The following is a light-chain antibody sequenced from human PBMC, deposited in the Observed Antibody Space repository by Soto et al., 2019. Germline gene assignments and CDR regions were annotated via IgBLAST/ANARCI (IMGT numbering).Light chain of an antibody. CDR1: QSVGSN. Sequence: EIVLTQSPATLSLSPGDRATLSCRASQSVGSNLAWYQQKPGQAPRLLIYGASTRVTGIPARFSGSGSGTEFTLTISSLQSEDFAVYHCQQYYNWWTFGQGTKVDIK. V-gene: IGKV3-15*01. J-gene: IGKJ1*01. CDR3: QQYYNWWT. CDR2: GAS.